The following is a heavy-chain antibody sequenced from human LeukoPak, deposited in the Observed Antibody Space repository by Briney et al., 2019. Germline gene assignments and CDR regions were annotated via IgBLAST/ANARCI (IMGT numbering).Heavy chain of an antibody. CDR3: AGLVGRYSSGLYYYYFDY. V-gene: IGHV4-4*02. J-gene: IGHJ4*02. CDR1: GNSINSLDL. CDR2: MYLSGTT. Sequence: SSETLSLTCTVSGNSINSLDLWSWVRQPPGKGLEWIGEMYLSGTTHSNPSVKSRVTISIDKSKNQFFLNLSSVTAADTAVYYCAGLVGRYSSGLYYYYFDYWGQGTLVTVSS. D-gene: IGHD3-22*01.